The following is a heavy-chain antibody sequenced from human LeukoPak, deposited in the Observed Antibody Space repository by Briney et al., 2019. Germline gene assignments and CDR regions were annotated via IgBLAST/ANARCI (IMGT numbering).Heavy chain of an antibody. J-gene: IGHJ3*01. CDR3: ARVGLERPRSSITVVRGVIRPNAFDL. CDR2: MNLNGGDT. D-gene: IGHD3-10*01. CDR1: GYSFTVYY. V-gene: IGHV1-2*02. Sequence: ASVKVSCKASGYSFTVYYMYWVRHAPGQGLGWMGRMNLNGGDTKYAQNSLGRVTMTRDTSTDTAYMDLSRLRSDDTAVYCCARVGLERPRSSITVVRGVIRPNAFDLWGQGTMVTVSS.